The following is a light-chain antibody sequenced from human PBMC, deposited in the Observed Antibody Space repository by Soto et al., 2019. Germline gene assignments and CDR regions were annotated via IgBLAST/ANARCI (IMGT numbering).Light chain of an antibody. J-gene: IGKJ2*01. CDR3: QQANSFPYT. CDR1: QGISNW. V-gene: IGKV1-12*01. CDR2: AAS. Sequence: IQMTQSPSSVSASFGDRVTITCRASQGISNWLAWYQQEPGKAPKLLIYAASTLRRGVPSRFRGSGSGTDFTFTISSLQPEDFATYYCQQANSFPYTFGQGTKVDIK.